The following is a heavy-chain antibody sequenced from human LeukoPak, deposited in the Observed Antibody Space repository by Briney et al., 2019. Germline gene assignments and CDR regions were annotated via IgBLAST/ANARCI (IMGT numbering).Heavy chain of an antibody. D-gene: IGHD7-27*01. V-gene: IGHV4-34*01. J-gene: IGHJ4*02. Sequence: SETLSLTCAVYGRSFSGYYWSWIRQPPGKGLEWIGEINHSGSTNYNPSLKSRVTISADTSKNQFSLKLISVTAADAAVYYCASRKLGNDYWGQGTLVTVSS. CDR2: INHSGST. CDR3: ASRKLGNDY. CDR1: GRSFSGYY.